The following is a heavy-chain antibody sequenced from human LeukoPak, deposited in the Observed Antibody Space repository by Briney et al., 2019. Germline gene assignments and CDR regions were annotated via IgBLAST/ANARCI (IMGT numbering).Heavy chain of an antibody. J-gene: IGHJ1*01. CDR2: INPNSGGT. CDR3: ARDRVRIVGATKEYFQH. D-gene: IGHD1-26*01. Sequence: ASVKVSCKASGYTFASYAMHWVRQAPGQRLEWMGWINPNSGGTNYAQKFQGRVTMTRDTSISTAYMELSRLRSDDTAVYYCARDRVRIVGATKEYFQHWGQGTLVTVSS. V-gene: IGHV1-2*02. CDR1: GYTFASYA.